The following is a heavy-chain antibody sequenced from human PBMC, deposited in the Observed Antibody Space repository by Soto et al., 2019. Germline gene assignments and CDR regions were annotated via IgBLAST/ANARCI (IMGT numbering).Heavy chain of an antibody. Sequence: PGESLKISCKGSGYSFTSYWIGWVSQMPGKGLECMGIIYPGDSDTRYSPSFQGQVTISADKSISTAYLQWNSLKASETAMYFCARWCFGSSSSISCFFDYLGQGNLVIVSS. J-gene: IGHJ4*02. CDR2: IYPGDSDT. CDR3: ARWCFGSSSSISCFFDY. V-gene: IGHV5-51*01. CDR1: GYSFTSYW. D-gene: IGHD6-6*01.